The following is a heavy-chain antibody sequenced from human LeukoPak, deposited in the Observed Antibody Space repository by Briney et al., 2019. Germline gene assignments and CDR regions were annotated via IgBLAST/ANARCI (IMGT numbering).Heavy chain of an antibody. D-gene: IGHD2-8*01. Sequence: ASVKVSCKASGYTFTGYYMHWVRQAPGQGLEWMGWINPNSGGTNYAQKFQGRVTMTRDTSISIVYMELSRLRSDDTAIYYCARNLVYAQNWFDPWGQGTLVTVSS. CDR2: INPNSGGT. CDR3: ARNLVYAQNWFDP. V-gene: IGHV1-2*02. J-gene: IGHJ5*02. CDR1: GYTFTGYY.